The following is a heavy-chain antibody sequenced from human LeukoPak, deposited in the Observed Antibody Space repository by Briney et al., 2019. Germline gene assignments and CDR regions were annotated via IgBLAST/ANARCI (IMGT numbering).Heavy chain of an antibody. CDR3: ARIVGAPLHYFDY. D-gene: IGHD1-26*01. V-gene: IGHV3-21*01. Sequence: PGGSLRLSCAASGFTFSSYSMNWVRQAPGKGLEWVSSISSSSSYIYYADSVKGRFTISRDNAKNSLYLQMNSLRAEDTAVYYCARIVGAPLHYFDYWGQGTLVTVSS. J-gene: IGHJ4*02. CDR1: GFTFSSYS. CDR2: ISSSSSYI.